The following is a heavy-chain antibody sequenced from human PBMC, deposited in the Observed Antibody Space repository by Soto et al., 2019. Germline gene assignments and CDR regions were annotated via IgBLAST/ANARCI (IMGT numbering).Heavy chain of an antibody. CDR1: GFTFSRYN. J-gene: IGHJ4*02. Sequence: EVQLVESGGGLVQPGGSLRLSCAASGFTFSRYNMNWVRQAPGKGLEWVSYISSSSSMIYYADSVKGRFTISRDNAKNSLYLQMNSLRDEDTAVYYCARDDWVIRGAISLPFDCWGPGTLVTVSS. V-gene: IGHV3-48*02. CDR3: ARDDWVIRGAISLPFDC. D-gene: IGHD3-10*01. CDR2: ISSSSSMI.